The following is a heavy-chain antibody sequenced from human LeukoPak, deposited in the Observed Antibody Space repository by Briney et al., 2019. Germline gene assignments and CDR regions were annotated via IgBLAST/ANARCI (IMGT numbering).Heavy chain of an antibody. CDR1: GYNFTSNG. D-gene: IGHD3-3*01. V-gene: IGHV1-18*01. CDR2: ISGYTDNT. CDR3: ARGNDFWSGYYYYMDV. Sequence: ASVNASCKTSGYNFTSNGISWLRQASGQGPERMGWISGYTDNTNYAQKFQGRVTMTRDTSISTAYMELSRLRSDDTAVYYCARGNDFWSGYYYYMDVWGKGTTVTVSS. J-gene: IGHJ6*03.